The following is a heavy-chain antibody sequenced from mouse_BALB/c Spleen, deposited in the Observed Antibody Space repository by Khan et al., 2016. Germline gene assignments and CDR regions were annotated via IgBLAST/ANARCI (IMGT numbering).Heavy chain of an antibody. CDR1: GFDFSRYW. Sequence: EVKLLESGGGLVQPGGSLKLSCTTSGFDFSRYWMSRVRQAPGRGLEWIGEINPDSSTINYTPSLKDKFIISRDNAKNTLYLQMSKVRSEDTALYYCPRNWDVGFDYWGQGTTLTVSS. CDR3: PRNWDVGFDY. CDR2: INPDSSTI. D-gene: IGHD4-1*01. J-gene: IGHJ2*01. V-gene: IGHV4-1*02.